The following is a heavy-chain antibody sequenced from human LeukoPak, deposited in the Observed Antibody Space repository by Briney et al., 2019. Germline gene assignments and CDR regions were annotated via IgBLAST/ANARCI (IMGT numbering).Heavy chain of an antibody. J-gene: IGHJ4*02. CDR2: IYHSGST. D-gene: IGHD4-17*01. CDR3: ARGNDYGDYGLDY. CDR1: GGSISSSNW. V-gene: IGHV4-4*02. Sequence: SGTLSLTCAVSGGSISSSNWWSWVRQPPGKGLEWIGEIYHSGSTNYNPSLKSRVTISVDKSKNQFSLKLSSVAAADTAVYYCARGNDYGDYGLDYWGQGTLVTVSS.